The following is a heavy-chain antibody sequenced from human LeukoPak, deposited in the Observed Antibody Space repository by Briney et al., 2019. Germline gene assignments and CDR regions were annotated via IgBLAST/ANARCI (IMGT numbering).Heavy chain of an antibody. CDR2: IYHSGNT. CDR3: ARADRVATTNYYYYYGMDV. D-gene: IGHD5-12*01. J-gene: IGHJ6*04. V-gene: IGHV4-38-2*01. Sequence: PSETLSLTCAVSGYSISSGYYWGWIRQPPGKGLEWIGSIYHSGNTYYNPSLKSRVTISVDTSKNQFSLKLSSVTAADTAVYYCARADRVATTNYYYYYGMDVWGKGTTVTVSS. CDR1: GYSISSGYY.